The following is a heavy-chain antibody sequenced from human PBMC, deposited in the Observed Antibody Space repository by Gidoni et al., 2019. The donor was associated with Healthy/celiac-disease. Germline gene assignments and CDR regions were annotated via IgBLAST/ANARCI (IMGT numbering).Heavy chain of an antibody. D-gene: IGHD2-15*01. V-gene: IGHV4-31*03. Sequence: QVQLQESGPGLVKPSQTLSLTCTVSGGSISSGGYYWRWIRQHPGKGLEWIGYIYYSGSTYYNPSLNSRVTISVDTSKNQFSLKLSSVTAADTAVYYCARYCSGGSCYYFDYWGQGTLVTVSS. J-gene: IGHJ4*02. CDR1: GGSISSGGYY. CDR3: ARYCSGGSCYYFDY. CDR2: IYYSGST.